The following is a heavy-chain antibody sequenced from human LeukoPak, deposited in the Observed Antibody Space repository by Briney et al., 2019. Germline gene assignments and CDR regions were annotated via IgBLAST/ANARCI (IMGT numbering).Heavy chain of an antibody. Sequence: SVKVSCKASGGTFSSYAISWVRQAPGQGLEWMGGIIPIFGTANYAQKFQGRVTITADESTSTACMELSSLRSEDTAVYYCAREPTQYSSSLSRRAWFDPWGQGTLVTVSS. D-gene: IGHD6-13*01. V-gene: IGHV1-69*13. CDR3: AREPTQYSSSLSRRAWFDP. CDR1: GGTFSSYA. CDR2: IIPIFGTA. J-gene: IGHJ5*02.